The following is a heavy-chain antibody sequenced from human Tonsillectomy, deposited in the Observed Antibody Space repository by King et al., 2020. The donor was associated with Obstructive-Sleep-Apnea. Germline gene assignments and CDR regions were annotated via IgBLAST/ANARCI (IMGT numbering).Heavy chain of an antibody. D-gene: IGHD6-13*01. CDR1: GFTFDDYA. V-gene: IGHV3-9*01. CDR2: ISWNSGNI. Sequence: VQLVESGGGLVQPGRSLRLSCAASGFTFDDYAMHWVRQAPGKGLEWGSGISWNSGNIGYADSVKGRFTISRDNAKNSLSLQMNSLRAEDTALYYCAKAGSWYRDAFDIWGQGTMVTVSS. CDR3: AKAGSWYRDAFDI. J-gene: IGHJ3*02.